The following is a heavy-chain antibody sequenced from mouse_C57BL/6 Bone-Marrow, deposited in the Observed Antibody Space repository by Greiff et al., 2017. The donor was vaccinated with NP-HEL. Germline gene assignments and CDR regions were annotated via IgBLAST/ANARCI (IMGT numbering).Heavy chain of an antibody. V-gene: IGHV7-1*01. J-gene: IGHJ4*01. D-gene: IGHD1-1*01. Sequence: EVKLVESGGGLVQSGRSLRLSCATSGFTFSDFYMEWVRQAPGKGLEWIAASRNKANDYTTEYSASVKGRFIVSRDTSQSILYLQMNALRAEDTAIYYCARDAYYGSSCWDYWGQGTSVTVSS. CDR3: ARDAYYGSSCWDY. CDR2: SRNKANDYTT. CDR1: GFTFSDFY.